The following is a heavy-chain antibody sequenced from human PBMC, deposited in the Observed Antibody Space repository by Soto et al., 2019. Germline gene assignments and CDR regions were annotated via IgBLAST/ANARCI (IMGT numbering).Heavy chain of an antibody. CDR1: GFTFSSYA. CDR3: ARSSGSSSPL. D-gene: IGHD1-26*01. CDR2: ISYDGSNK. Sequence: QVQLVESGGGVVQPGRSLRLSCAASGFTFSSYAMHWVRQAPGKGLEWVAVISYDGSNKYYADSVKGRFTISRDNSKNTLYLQMNSLRAEDTAVYYCARSSGSSSPLWGQGTLVTVAS. J-gene: IGHJ4*02. V-gene: IGHV3-30-3*01.